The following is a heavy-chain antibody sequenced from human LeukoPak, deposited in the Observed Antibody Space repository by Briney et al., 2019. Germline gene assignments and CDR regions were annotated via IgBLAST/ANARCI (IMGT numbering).Heavy chain of an antibody. CDR3: ARGGYCSGGSCYSRLMCDF. Sequence: GASVKVSCKASGHTFSSYGINWVRQAPGQGLEWMGWISASNGDTDYAQKVQGRVTMTTDTSTSTAYMELRSLRSDDTAVYYCARGGYCSGGSCYSRLMCDFWGQGTLVTVSS. CDR1: GHTFSSYG. CDR2: ISASNGDT. D-gene: IGHD2-15*01. V-gene: IGHV1-18*01. J-gene: IGHJ4*02.